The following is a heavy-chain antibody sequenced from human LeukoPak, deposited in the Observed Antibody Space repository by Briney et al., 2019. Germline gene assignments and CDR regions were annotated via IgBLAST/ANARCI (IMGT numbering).Heavy chain of an antibody. D-gene: IGHD5-18*01. V-gene: IGHV3-53*01. CDR3: ARVGRGYSYGYIDY. Sequence: PGGSLRLSCAASGFTVSSNYMSWVRQAPGKGLEWVSVIYSGGSTYYADSVKGRFTISRDNSKNTLYLRMNSLRAEDTAVYYCARVGRGYSYGYIDYWGQGTLVTVSS. CDR1: GFTVSSNY. CDR2: IYSGGST. J-gene: IGHJ4*02.